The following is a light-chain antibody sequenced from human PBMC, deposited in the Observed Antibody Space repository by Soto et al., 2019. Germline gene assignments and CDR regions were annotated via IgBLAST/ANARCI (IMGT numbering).Light chain of an antibody. CDR1: QSVLYSSNNENH. V-gene: IGKV4-1*01. Sequence: DIVMTQSPDSLAVSLGERATFNCKSSQSVLYSSNNENHLAWYQQKPGQPPKLLIYWASTREAGVPDRFSGSGSGTDFTLTISSLQAEDVAVYYCQQYYSSPYTFGQGTTLEIK. J-gene: IGKJ2*01. CDR2: WAS. CDR3: QQYYSSPYT.